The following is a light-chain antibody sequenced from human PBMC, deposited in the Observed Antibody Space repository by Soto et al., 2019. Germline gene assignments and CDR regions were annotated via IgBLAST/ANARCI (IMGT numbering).Light chain of an antibody. CDR2: GAS. CDR3: QQYDAWPGT. Sequence: EIVMTQSTATLSVYPGERATLSCRASQSVRSNLAWYQQTPGQASRLLIFGASTRATAIPARFSCSGSVTEFTHTISSLQSEDFAVYYCQQYDAWPGTFGHGTKVEIK. V-gene: IGKV3-15*01. CDR1: QSVRSN. J-gene: IGKJ1*01.